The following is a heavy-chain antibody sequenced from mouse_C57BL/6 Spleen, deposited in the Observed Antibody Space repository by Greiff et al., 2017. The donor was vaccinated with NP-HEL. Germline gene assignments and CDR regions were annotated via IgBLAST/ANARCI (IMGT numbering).Heavy chain of an antibody. V-gene: IGHV1-82*01. Sequence: VQLQQSGPELVKPGASVKISCKASGYAFSSSWMNWVKQRPGKGLEWIGRIYPGDGDTNYNGKFKGKATLTADKSSSTAYMQLSSLTSEDSAVYFCASGVVAWYFDVWGTGTTVTVSS. J-gene: IGHJ1*03. D-gene: IGHD1-1*01. CDR3: ASGVVAWYFDV. CDR2: IYPGDGDT. CDR1: GYAFSSSW.